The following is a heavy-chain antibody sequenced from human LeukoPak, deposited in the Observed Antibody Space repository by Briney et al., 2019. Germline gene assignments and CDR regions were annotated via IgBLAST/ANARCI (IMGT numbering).Heavy chain of an antibody. D-gene: IGHD3-22*01. CDR1: GYTFTGYY. CDR3: ARDRRVSYYYDSSGYPGLGY. CDR2: INPNSGGT. J-gene: IGHJ4*02. Sequence: VASVKVSCKASGYTFTGYYMHWVRQAPGQGLEWMGWINPNSGGTNYAQKFQGRVTMTRDTSISTAYMELSRLRSDDTAVYYCARDRRVSYYYDSSGYPGLGYWGQGTLVTVSS. V-gene: IGHV1-2*02.